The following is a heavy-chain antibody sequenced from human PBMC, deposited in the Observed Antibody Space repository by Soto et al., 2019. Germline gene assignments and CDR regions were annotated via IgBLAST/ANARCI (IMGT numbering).Heavy chain of an antibody. CDR3: AKDQGSGWNPPTDY. D-gene: IGHD6-19*01. CDR2: ISGSGGST. CDR1: GFTFSSYA. V-gene: IGHV3-23*01. Sequence: GGSLRLSCAASGFTFSSYAMSWVRQAPGKGLEWVSAISGSGGSTYYPDSGKGRFTISRDNSKNTLYLQMNSRRAEDTAVYYCAKDQGSGWNPPTDYWGQGTLVTVSS. J-gene: IGHJ4*02.